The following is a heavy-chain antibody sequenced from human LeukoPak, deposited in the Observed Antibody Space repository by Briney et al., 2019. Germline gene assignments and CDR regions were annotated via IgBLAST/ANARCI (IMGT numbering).Heavy chain of an antibody. J-gene: IGHJ3*02. D-gene: IGHD6-19*01. Sequence: GGSLRLSCAASGFTFDDYAMHWVRHAPGKGPEWVSGISWNSGSIGYADSVKGRFTISRDNAKNSLYLQMNSLRAEDMALYYCAKETSSGWNPDAFDIWGQGTMVTVSS. CDR2: ISWNSGSI. CDR1: GFTFDDYA. V-gene: IGHV3-9*03. CDR3: AKETSSGWNPDAFDI.